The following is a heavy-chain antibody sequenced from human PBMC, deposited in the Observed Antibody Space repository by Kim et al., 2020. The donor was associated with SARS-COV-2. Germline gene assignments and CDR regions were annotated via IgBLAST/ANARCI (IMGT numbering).Heavy chain of an antibody. CDR3: ARGRGYSYGEFDY. J-gene: IGHJ4*02. V-gene: IGHV4-59*13. D-gene: IGHD5-18*01. CDR2: IYYSGST. CDR1: GGSISSYY. Sequence: SETLSLTCTVSGGSISSYYWSWIRQPPGKGLEWIGYIYYSGSTNYNPSLKSRVTISVDTSKNQFSLKLSSVTAADTAVYYCARGRGYSYGEFDYWGQGTLVTVSS.